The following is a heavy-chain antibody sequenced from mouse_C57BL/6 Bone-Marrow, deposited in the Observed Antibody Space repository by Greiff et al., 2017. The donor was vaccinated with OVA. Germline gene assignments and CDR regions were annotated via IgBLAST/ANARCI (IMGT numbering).Heavy chain of an antibody. CDR3: ARGSYYYGSSQSFFDY. V-gene: IGHV1-82*01. J-gene: IGHJ2*01. CDR1: GYAFSSSW. D-gene: IGHD1-1*01. Sequence: QVQLKQSGPELVKPGASVKISCKASGYAFSSSWMNWVKQRPGKGLEWIGRIYPGDGDTNYNGKFKGKATLTADKSSSTAYMQLSSLTSEDSAVYFCARGSYYYGSSQSFFDYWGQGTTLTVSS. CDR2: IYPGDGDT.